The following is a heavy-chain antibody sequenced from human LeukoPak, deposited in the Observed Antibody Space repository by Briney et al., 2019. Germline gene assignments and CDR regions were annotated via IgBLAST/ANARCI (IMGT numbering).Heavy chain of an antibody. V-gene: IGHV4-59*01. CDR1: DGSINGYY. D-gene: IGHD6-13*01. CDR2: MYSGGTT. Sequence: PSETLSLTCTVSDGSINGYYWSWIRQPPGKGLDWIGYMYSGGTTNYNPSLKSRVTISVDTSKNQFSLKLSSVTAADTAVYYCARGPYSSSSDNWFDPWGQGTLVTVSS. CDR3: ARGPYSSSSDNWFDP. J-gene: IGHJ5*02.